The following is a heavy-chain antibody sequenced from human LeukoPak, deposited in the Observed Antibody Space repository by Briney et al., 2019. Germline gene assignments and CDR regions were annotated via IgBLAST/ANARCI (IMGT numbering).Heavy chain of an antibody. D-gene: IGHD3-22*01. CDR3: ARDRVNYYDSSPFDY. CDR2: IYASGST. CDR1: GGSISNYY. Sequence: SETLSLTCTVSGGSISNYYWNWIRQPAGKGLEWIGHIYASGSTNYNPSLKSRVTMSVDTSKNQFSLKLSSVTAADTAVYYCARDRVNYYDSSPFDYWGQGYLVTVSS. J-gene: IGHJ4*02. V-gene: IGHV4-4*07.